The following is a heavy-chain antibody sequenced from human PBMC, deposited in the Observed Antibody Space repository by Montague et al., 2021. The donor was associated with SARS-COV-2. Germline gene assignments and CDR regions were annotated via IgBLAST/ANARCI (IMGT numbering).Heavy chain of an antibody. J-gene: IGHJ6*02. Sequence: SETLSLTCTVSGGSISSSSYYWGWIRQPPGKGLEWIGSIYYSGSTYYNPSLKSRVTISVDTSKNQFSLKLSSVTAADTAVYYCAREAYYYDSSGYYEGGYCYYYGMDVWGQGTTVTVSS. CDR3: AREAYYYDSSGYYEGGYCYYYGMDV. CDR1: GGSISSSSYY. D-gene: IGHD3-22*01. V-gene: IGHV4-39*02. CDR2: IYYSGST.